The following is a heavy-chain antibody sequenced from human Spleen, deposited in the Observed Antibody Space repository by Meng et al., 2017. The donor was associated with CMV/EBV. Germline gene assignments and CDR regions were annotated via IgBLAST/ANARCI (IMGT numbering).Heavy chain of an antibody. CDR1: GGAISSSNW. J-gene: IGHJ5*02. D-gene: IGHD2-2*01. Sequence: SGGAISSSNWWSWVRQPAGKGLKWIGEIYHSGSTNYNPSLKNRVTISVDKSKNQFSLKLSSVTAADTAVYYCARASGSTSSGWFDPWGQGTLVTVSS. CDR2: IYHSGST. V-gene: IGHV4-4*02. CDR3: ARASGSTSSGWFDP.